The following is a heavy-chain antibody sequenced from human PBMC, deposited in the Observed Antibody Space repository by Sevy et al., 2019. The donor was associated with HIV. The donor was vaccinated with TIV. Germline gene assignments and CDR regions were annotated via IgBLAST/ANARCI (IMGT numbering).Heavy chain of an antibody. CDR1: GDAFSNHA. D-gene: IGHD1-7*01. CDR2: IIPAYGTP. J-gene: IGHJ5*02. Sequence: ASVKVSCKASGDAFSNHAISWLRQAPGQGFEWMGGIIPAYGTPNYAQRFQGRVTISADTSTTTSYLEVSSLKSEDTAVYFCARGTTPYHHNPGGYFDRFDPWGQGTLVTVSS. V-gene: IGHV1-69*06. CDR3: ARGTTPYHHNPGGYFDRFDP.